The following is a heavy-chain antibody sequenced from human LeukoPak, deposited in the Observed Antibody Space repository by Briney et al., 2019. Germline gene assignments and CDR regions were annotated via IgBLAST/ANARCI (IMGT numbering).Heavy chain of an antibody. V-gene: IGHV4-4*07. Sequence: PSETLSLTCTVSGGSISSYYWSWIRQPAGKGLEWIGRLYIRGSTNYNPSLKSRVTMSVDTSKNQFSLKLTSVTAADTAVYYCARDQGYFGFDYWGQGILVTVSS. J-gene: IGHJ4*02. CDR1: GGSISSYY. CDR2: LYIRGST. D-gene: IGHD6-13*01. CDR3: ARDQGYFGFDY.